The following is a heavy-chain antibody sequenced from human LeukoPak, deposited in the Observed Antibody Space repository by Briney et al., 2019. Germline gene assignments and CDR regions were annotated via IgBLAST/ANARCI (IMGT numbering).Heavy chain of an antibody. V-gene: IGHV3-23*01. CDR1: GFTFNHYA. Sequence: GGSLRLSCAASGFTFNHYAMYWVRQAPGKGLEWVAGVFGSGGSAHYTDSVKGRFTIFRDNSKNTVYLQMNSLRAEDTAVYYCGKTTVGYITSRYPGWPVDYWGQGTLVTVSS. CDR3: GKTTVGYITSRYPGWPVDY. CDR2: VFGSGGSA. D-gene: IGHD5-12*01. J-gene: IGHJ4*02.